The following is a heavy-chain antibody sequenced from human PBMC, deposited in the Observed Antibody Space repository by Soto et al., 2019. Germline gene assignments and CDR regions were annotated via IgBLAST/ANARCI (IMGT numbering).Heavy chain of an antibody. Sequence: ASVKFSCKASGGTFSSYAISWVRQAPGQGLEWMGGIIPIFGTANYAQKFQGRVTITADKSTSTAYMELSSLRSEDTAVYYCARVIRSGWYGYYYYGMDVWGQGTTVTVSS. CDR3: ARVIRSGWYGYYYYGMDV. CDR1: GGTFSSYA. D-gene: IGHD6-19*01. CDR2: IIPIFGTA. V-gene: IGHV1-69*06. J-gene: IGHJ6*02.